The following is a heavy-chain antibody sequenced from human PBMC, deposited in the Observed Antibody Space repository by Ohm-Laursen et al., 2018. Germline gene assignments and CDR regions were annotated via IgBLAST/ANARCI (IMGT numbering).Heavy chain of an antibody. CDR2: IKSKTDGGTT. D-gene: IGHD4-17*01. CDR3: TTDIRTSTVTTLDY. CDR1: GFTFSTHY. V-gene: IGHV3-15*01. Sequence: SLRLSCSASGFTFSTHYMTWVRQAPGKGLEWVGRIKSKTDGGTTDYAAPVKGRFTISRDDSKNTLYLQMNSLKTEDTAVYYCTTDIRTSTVTTLDYWGQGTLVTVSS. J-gene: IGHJ4*02.